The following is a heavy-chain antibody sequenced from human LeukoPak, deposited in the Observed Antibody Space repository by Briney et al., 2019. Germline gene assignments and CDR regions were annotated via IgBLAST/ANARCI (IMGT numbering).Heavy chain of an antibody. CDR1: GGSISNHY. CDR2: IYYSGSP. Sequence: SETLSLTCTVSGGSISNHYWSWIRQPPGKGLEWIGYIYYSGSPNYNPSLKSRVTISVDTSKNQFSLKLSSVTAADTAVYYCARLRSDAFDIWGQGTMVTVSS. V-gene: IGHV4-59*11. J-gene: IGHJ3*02. CDR3: ARLRSDAFDI.